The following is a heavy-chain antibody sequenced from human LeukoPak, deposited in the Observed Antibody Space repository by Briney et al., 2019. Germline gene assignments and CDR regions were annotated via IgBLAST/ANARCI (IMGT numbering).Heavy chain of an antibody. CDR2: ISYSGST. CDR1: GGTISSYY. Sequence: SETLSLTCTVSGGTISSYYWSWIRQPPGKGLEWIARISYSGSTKYNPSLKSRVTISVDTSKNQLSLKLSSVTAADTVGYYCAREPGFDSSGYLNWFDPWGQGTLVTVSS. CDR3: AREPGFDSSGYLNWFDP. D-gene: IGHD3-22*01. J-gene: IGHJ5*02. V-gene: IGHV4-59*01.